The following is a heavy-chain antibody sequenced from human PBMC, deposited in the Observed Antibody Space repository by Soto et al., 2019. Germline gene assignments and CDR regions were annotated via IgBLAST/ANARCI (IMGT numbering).Heavy chain of an antibody. CDR1: GFTFSTYA. CDR3: ARRGIGSYYDY. V-gene: IGHV3-23*01. D-gene: IGHD1-26*01. CDR2: ISGSGGST. J-gene: IGHJ4*02. Sequence: GGSLRLSCAASGFTFSTYAMSWVRQAQGKGLEWVSTISGSGGSTYYADSVKGPFTISRDNSKNTLYLQMNSLRAEDTAVYYCARRGIGSYYDYCGQGTLVTVSS.